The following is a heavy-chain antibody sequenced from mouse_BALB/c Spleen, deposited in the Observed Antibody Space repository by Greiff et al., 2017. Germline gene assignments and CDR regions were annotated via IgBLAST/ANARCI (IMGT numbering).Heavy chain of an antibody. CDR3: ARERWLLHYAMDC. Sequence: EVQLVESGGGLVQPGGSRKLSCAASGFTFSSFGMHWVRQAPEKGLEWVAYISSGSSTIYYADTVKGRFTISRDNPKNTLFLQMTSLRSEDTDMYYCARERWLLHYAMDCWGEGTAVTVSS. J-gene: IGHJ4*01. V-gene: IGHV5-17*02. CDR2: ISSGSSTI. CDR1: GFTFSSFG. D-gene: IGHD2-3*01.